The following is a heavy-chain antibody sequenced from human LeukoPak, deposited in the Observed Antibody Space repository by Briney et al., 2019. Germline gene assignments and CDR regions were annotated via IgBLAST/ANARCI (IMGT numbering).Heavy chain of an antibody. Sequence: TLSLTCTVSGGSISSGSYYWSWIRQPAGKGLEWIGRIYTSGSTNYNPSLKSRVTISVDTSKNQFSLKLSSVTAADTAVYFCARGSQVDDFWSGYRAPLDYWGQGTLVTVSS. CDR2: IYTSGST. J-gene: IGHJ4*02. V-gene: IGHV4-61*02. D-gene: IGHD3-3*01. CDR3: ARGSQVDDFWSGYRAPLDY. CDR1: GGSISSGSYY.